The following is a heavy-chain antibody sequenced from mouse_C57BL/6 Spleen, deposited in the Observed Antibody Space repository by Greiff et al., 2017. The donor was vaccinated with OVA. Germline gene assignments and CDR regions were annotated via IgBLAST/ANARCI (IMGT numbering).Heavy chain of an antibody. J-gene: IGHJ2*01. D-gene: IGHD1-1*01. CDR1: GFNIHDYY. V-gene: IGHV14-2*01. CDR2: IDPEDGAT. Sequence: VQLQQSGAELVKPGASVKLSCTASGFNIHDYYMHWVKQRTEQGLEWIGRIDPEDGATKYAPKFQGKATITADTSTNTAYLQLSSLTSEDTAVYYCARSGGLLRSLYYFDYWGQGTTLTVSS. CDR3: ARSGGLLRSLYYFDY.